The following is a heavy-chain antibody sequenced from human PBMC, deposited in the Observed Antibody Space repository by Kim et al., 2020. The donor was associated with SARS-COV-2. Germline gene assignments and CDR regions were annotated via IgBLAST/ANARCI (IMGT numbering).Heavy chain of an antibody. CDR1: GFTFSSYG. CDR2: IWYDGSNK. Sequence: GGSLRLSCAASGFTFSSYGMHWVRQAPGKGLEWVAIIWYDGSNKYYADSVKGRFTISRDNSKNTLYLQMNGLRAEDTAVYYCARGCGGGSCYFPDYWGQGTLVTVSS. D-gene: IGHD2-15*01. V-gene: IGHV3-33*08. CDR3: ARGCGGGSCYFPDY. J-gene: IGHJ4*02.